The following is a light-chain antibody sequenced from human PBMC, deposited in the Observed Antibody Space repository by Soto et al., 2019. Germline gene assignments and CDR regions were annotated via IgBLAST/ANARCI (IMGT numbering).Light chain of an antibody. CDR3: MQALQTRYA. CDR2: LGS. CDR1: QSLLHSNGYNY. Sequence: DIVMTQSPLSLPVTPGEPASISCRSSQSLLHSNGYNYLDWYLQKPGQSPQLLIYLGSNRASGVPARFSGSGSGADLTLKISRVEAEDVGVYYCMQALQTRYAFGQGTKLEI. V-gene: IGKV2-28*01. J-gene: IGKJ2*01.